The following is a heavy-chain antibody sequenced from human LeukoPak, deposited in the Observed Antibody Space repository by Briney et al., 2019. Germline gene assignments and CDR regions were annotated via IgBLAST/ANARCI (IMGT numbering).Heavy chain of an antibody. CDR2: FYTPGSI. Sequence: SESPSLTCIVSGGSICGYYWSWIRQPAGKGLEGIGRFYTPGSINYNPSLKSRVTVSVDTSKNQFSLELSSVTAADTAVYYCARDRRGTDYYYYMDAWGKGTTVTVSS. D-gene: IGHD3-16*01. CDR1: GGSICGYY. V-gene: IGHV4-4*07. J-gene: IGHJ6*03. CDR3: ARDRRGTDYYYYMDA.